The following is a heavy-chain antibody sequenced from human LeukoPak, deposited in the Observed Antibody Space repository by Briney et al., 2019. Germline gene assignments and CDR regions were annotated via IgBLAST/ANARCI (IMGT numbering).Heavy chain of an antibody. CDR2: ISAYNGNT. V-gene: IGHV1-18*01. J-gene: IGHJ4*02. CDR1: GYTFTSYG. D-gene: IGHD1-26*01. Sequence: ASVKASCKASGYTFTSYGISWVRQAPGQGLEWMGWISAYNGNTNYAQKLQGRVTMTTDTSTSTAYMELRSLRSDDTAVYYCARERCSGNYSDLDYWGQGTLVTVSS. CDR3: ARERCSGNYSDLDY.